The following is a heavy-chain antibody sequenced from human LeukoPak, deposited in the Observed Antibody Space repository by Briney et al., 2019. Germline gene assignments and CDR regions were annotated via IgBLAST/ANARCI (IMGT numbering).Heavy chain of an antibody. CDR3: AREGASHFWSGYYKAQPAPYYMGV. Sequence: GGSLRLSCAASGFTFSSYWMSWVRQAPGKGLEWVANIKQDGSEKYYVDSVKGRFTISRDNAKNSLYLQMNSLRAEDTAVYYCAREGASHFWSGYYKAQPAPYYMGVWGKGTTVTVSS. CDR2: IKQDGSEK. V-gene: IGHV3-7*01. D-gene: IGHD3-3*02. CDR1: GFTFSSYW. J-gene: IGHJ6*03.